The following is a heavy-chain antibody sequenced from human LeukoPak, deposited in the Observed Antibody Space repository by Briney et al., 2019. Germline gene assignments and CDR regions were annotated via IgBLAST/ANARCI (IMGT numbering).Heavy chain of an antibody. CDR3: ARYSVVVVPAATRYYYYYMDV. CDR1: GGSISSYY. D-gene: IGHD2-2*01. V-gene: IGHV4-59*08. J-gene: IGHJ6*03. CDR2: IYYSGST. Sequence: SETLSLTCTVFGGSISSYYWSWIRQPPGKGLEWIGYIYYSGSTNYNPSLKSRVTISVDTSKNQFSLKLSSVTAADTAVYYCARYSVVVVPAATRYYYYYMDVWGKGTTVTVSS.